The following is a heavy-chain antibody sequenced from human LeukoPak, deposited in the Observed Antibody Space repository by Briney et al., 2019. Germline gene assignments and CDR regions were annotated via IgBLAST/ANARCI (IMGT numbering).Heavy chain of an antibody. CDR3: ARVDEGGYYYYGMDV. V-gene: IGHV4-59*01. D-gene: IGHD3-16*01. CDR2: IYSSGST. CDR1: AGSISSYY. J-gene: IGHJ6*02. Sequence: SETLSLTCTVSAGSISSYYWSWIRQPPGKGLEWIGYIYSSGSTNYNPSLKSRVTISVDASKNQFSLKLSSVTAADTAVYYCARVDEGGYYYYGMDVWGQGTTVTVSS.